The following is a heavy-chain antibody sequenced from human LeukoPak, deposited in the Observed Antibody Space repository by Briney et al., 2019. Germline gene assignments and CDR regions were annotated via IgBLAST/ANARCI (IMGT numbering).Heavy chain of an antibody. D-gene: IGHD3-10*01. CDR1: GYTFTSYY. J-gene: IGHJ5*02. CDR3: ARAWVRGVINWFDP. V-gene: IGHV1-2*02. CDR2: INPNSGGT. Sequence: ASVTVSCKASGYTFTSYYIHWVRQAPGQGLEWMGWINPNSGGTNYAQKFQGRVTMTRDTSISTAYMELSRLRSDDTAVYYCARAWVRGVINWFDPWGQGTLVTVSS.